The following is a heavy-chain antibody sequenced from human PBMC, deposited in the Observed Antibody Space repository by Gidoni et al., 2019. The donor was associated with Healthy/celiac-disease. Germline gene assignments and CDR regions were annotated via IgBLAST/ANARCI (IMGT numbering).Heavy chain of an antibody. CDR3: ARGRYSGYDYGFDY. D-gene: IGHD5-12*01. Sequence: QVQLQESGPGLVKPSETLSLTCTVYGGSGSSGSYYWSWIRQPPGKGLEWIGYIYDSGSTNYNPSLKSRVTISVDTSKNQFSLKLSSVTAADTAVYYCARGRYSGYDYGFDYWGQGTLVTVSS. CDR1: GGSGSSGSYY. CDR2: IYDSGST. V-gene: IGHV4-61*01. J-gene: IGHJ4*02.